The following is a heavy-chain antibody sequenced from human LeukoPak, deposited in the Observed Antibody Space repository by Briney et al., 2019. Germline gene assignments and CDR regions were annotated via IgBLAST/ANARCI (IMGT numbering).Heavy chain of an antibody. CDR3: ARGAQAWQLVPFDF. D-gene: IGHD6-13*01. V-gene: IGHV4-59*01. CDR2: IYYSGST. CDR1: GGSISSYY. Sequence: SETLSLTCTVSGGSISSYYWTWIRQPPGKGLEWIGYIYYSGSTNYNPSLKSRVTISVDTPKNQFSLKLSSVTAADTAVYYCARGAQAWQLVPFDFWGQGALVAVSS. J-gene: IGHJ4*02.